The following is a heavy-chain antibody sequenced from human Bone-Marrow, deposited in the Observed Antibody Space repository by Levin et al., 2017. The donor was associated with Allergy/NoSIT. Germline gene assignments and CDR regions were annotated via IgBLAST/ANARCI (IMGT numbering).Heavy chain of an antibody. Sequence: SGPTLVKPTQTLTLTCTFSGFSLTTGGVGVGWVRQPPGKALEWLALINWNDDKRYNPSLKNRLTILKDTSKGQVVLTMINMDRVDTATYYCAHRSEYDFSYGMDVWGQGTTVTVSS. CDR2: INWNDDK. CDR1: GFSLTTGGVG. CDR3: AHRSEYDFSYGMDV. J-gene: IGHJ6*02. D-gene: IGHD3-3*01. V-gene: IGHV2-5*01.